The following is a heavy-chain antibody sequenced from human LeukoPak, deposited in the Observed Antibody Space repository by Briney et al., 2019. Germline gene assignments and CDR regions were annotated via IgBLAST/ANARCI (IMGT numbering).Heavy chain of an antibody. V-gene: IGHV3-7*03. J-gene: IGHJ4*02. CDR2: INPDGSEK. CDR1: RFTFSSRW. Sequence: GGSLRLSCAASRFTFSSRWMNWVRQAPGRGLEWVANINPDGSEKYYVDSARGRFTISRDNAKNSLYLQMNSLRAEDTALYYCARVLGYYGSGSWGDFDYWGQGTLVTVSS. D-gene: IGHD3-10*01. CDR3: ARVLGYYGSGSWGDFDY.